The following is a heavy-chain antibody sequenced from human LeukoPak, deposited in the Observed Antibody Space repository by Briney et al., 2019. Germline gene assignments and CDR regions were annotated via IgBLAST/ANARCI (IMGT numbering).Heavy chain of an antibody. Sequence: GGSLRLSCAASGFTFSNYVIHWVRQAPGKGLEWVAVISYDGSNKYYADSVKGRFTISRDNSKNTLYLQMNSLRAEDTAVYYCARGGQVLLREPSPASAFDYWGQGTLVTVSS. D-gene: IGHD1-26*01. CDR3: ARGGQVLLREPSPASAFDY. CDR1: GFTFSNYV. V-gene: IGHV3-30-3*01. J-gene: IGHJ4*02. CDR2: ISYDGSNK.